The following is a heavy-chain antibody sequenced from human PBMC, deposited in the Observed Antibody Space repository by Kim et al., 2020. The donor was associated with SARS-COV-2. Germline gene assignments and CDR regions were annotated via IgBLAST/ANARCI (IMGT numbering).Heavy chain of an antibody. Sequence: GGSLRLSCAASGFTFDDYAMHWVRQAPGKGLEWVSGISWNSGSIGYADSVKGRFTISRDNAKNSLYLQMNSLRAEDTALYYCAKDVRSYGGQSGYYWGQGTLVTVSS. CDR3: AKDVRSYGGQSGYY. J-gene: IGHJ4*02. D-gene: IGHD4-17*01. V-gene: IGHV3-9*01. CDR2: ISWNSGSI. CDR1: GFTFDDYA.